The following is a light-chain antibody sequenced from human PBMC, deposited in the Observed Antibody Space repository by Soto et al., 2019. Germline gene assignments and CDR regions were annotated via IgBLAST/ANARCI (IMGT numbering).Light chain of an antibody. CDR3: QQTDSFPRT. V-gene: IGKV1-39*01. Sequence: DIQMPQSPSSLSASVGDRVTITCRASQSISSYLNWYQHKPGKAPKLLIYAASSLQTGVPSRFSGSRSETDFALTISSLQRDDFATYYCQQTDSFPRTFGQGTKVDIK. CDR1: QSISSY. J-gene: IGKJ1*01. CDR2: AAS.